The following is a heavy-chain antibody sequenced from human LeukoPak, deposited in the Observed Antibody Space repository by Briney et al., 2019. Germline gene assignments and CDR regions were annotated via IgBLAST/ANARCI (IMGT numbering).Heavy chain of an antibody. CDR3: ARQKILDDNYDSSGYYVDQ. D-gene: IGHD3-22*01. V-gene: IGHV4-39*01. CDR1: NGSIITSSYY. J-gene: IGHJ4*02. CDR2: IYYRGRT. Sequence: SETLSLTCTVSNGSIITSSYYWGWIRQPPGKGLEWIGSIYYRGRTYYNPSLKIRVTISADASKNQFSLNLSSVTASDTAVYYCARQKILDDNYDSSGYYVDQWGQGSLVTVSS.